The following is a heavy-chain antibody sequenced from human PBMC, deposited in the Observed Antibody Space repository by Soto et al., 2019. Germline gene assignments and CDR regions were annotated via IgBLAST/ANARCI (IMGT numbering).Heavy chain of an antibody. D-gene: IGHD3-22*01. V-gene: IGHV4-39*02. CDR1: GGSISSSSYY. J-gene: IGHJ4*02. Sequence: SETLSLTCTVSGGSISSSSYYWGWIRQPPGKGLEWIGSIFYSGSTYYNPSLKSRVTISVDTSKIHFSLRLSSVTAADTAVYYCAPTLIDSSGLLYFDYWGQGTLVTVSS. CDR3: APTLIDSSGLLYFDY. CDR2: IFYSGST.